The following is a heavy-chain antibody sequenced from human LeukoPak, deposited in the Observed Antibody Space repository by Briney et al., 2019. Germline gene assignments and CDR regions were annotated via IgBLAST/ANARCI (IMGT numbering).Heavy chain of an antibody. D-gene: IGHD6-13*01. CDR3: ARFSSSDFDY. J-gene: IGHJ4*02. CDR1: GYTFTSYD. CDR2: MNPNSGNT. Sequence: ASVKVSCKASGYTFTSYDINWVRQATGQGLEWMGWMNPNSGNTGYAHKFQGRVTMTRNTSISTAYMELSSLRSEDTAVYYCARFSSSDFDYWGQGTLVTVSS. V-gene: IGHV1-8*01.